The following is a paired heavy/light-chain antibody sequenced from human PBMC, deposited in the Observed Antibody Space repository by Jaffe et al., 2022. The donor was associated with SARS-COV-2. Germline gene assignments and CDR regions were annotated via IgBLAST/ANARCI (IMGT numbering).Heavy chain of an antibody. Sequence: QVRLQESGPGLVKTSETLSLTCSVSTASIRSYYWSWIRQPPGKGLEWIGNIYYSGSTNYNPSLKSRVTISVDRSKNQFSLKLTSVTAADTAVYYCAKDREVASSGAFDIWGQGTVVTVSS. CDR2: IYYSGST. V-gene: IGHV4-59*01. CDR1: TASIRSYY. D-gene: IGHD3-10*01. CDR3: AKDREVASSGAFDI. J-gene: IGHJ3*02.
Light chain of an antibody. CDR3: QQYYTTPRT. J-gene: IGKJ1*01. V-gene: IGKV4-1*01. CDR2: WAS. Sequence: DVVMTQSPDSLAVSLGERATINCKSSQSVFYGSNNKNYLAWYQQKPGQPPKLLIYWASTRESGVPDRFSGSGSGTDFTLTISSLQAEDVAVYYCQQYYTTPRTFGQGTKVEIE. CDR1: QSVFYGSNNKNY.